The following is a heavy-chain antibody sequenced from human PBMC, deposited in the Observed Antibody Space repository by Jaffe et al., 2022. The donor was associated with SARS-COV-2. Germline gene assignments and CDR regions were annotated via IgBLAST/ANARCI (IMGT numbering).Heavy chain of an antibody. J-gene: IGHJ5*02. D-gene: IGHD3-10*01. CDR3: ARELAEYGSGIHWFDP. Sequence: QVQLQESGPGLVKPSETLSLTCTVSGYSISSGYYWGWIRQPPGKGLEWIGSIYHSGSTYYNPSLKSRVTISVDTSKNQFSLKLSSVTAADTAVYYCARELAEYGSGIHWFDPWGQGTLVTVSS. V-gene: IGHV4-38-2*02. CDR2: IYHSGST. CDR1: GYSISSGYY.